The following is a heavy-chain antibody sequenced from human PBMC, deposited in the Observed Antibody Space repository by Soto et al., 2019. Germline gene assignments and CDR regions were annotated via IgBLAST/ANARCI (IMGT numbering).Heavy chain of an antibody. CDR1: GGSISSTNW. V-gene: IGHV4-4*02. Sequence: SETLSLTCVVSGGSISSTNWWTWVRQPPGKRLEWIGQIYHNGSPTYSPSLRGRATISVDKSNNQFSLKLRSVTAADTAVYYCARETYGDYVGSFDPWGQGIQVTVSS. D-gene: IGHD4-17*01. CDR2: IYHNGSP. CDR3: ARETYGDYVGSFDP. J-gene: IGHJ5*02.